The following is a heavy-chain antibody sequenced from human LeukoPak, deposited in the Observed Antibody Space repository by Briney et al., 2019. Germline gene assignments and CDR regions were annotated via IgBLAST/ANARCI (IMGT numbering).Heavy chain of an antibody. CDR1: GFTFSSYC. V-gene: IGHV3-30*02. CDR3: AISSYSNYEDYYYYYYMDV. CDR2: IRYDGSNK. J-gene: IGHJ6*03. Sequence: GGSLRLSCAASGFTFSSYCMHWVRQAPGKGLEWVAFIRYDGSNKYYADSVKVRFTISRDNSKNTLYLQMNSLRAEDTAVYYCAISSYSNYEDYYYYYYMDVWGKGTTVTVSS. D-gene: IGHD4-11*01.